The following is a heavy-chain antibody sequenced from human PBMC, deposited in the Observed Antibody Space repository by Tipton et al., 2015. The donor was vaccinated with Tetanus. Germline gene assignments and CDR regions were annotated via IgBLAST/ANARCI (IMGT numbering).Heavy chain of an antibody. CDR2: IYYSGTT. J-gene: IGHJ5*02. CDR3: VRSSPIRVADKWGVDWFDP. CDR1: GGSVRSTNSY. Sequence: LTCTVSGGSVRSTNSYWSWLRQPPGKGLEWIGYIYYSGTTKYNPSLKSRVTMSVDTSKNQFSLRLNSVTAADTAMYYCVRSSPIRVADKWGVDWFDPWGQGTLVTVSS. V-gene: IGHV4-61*01. D-gene: IGHD6-19*01.